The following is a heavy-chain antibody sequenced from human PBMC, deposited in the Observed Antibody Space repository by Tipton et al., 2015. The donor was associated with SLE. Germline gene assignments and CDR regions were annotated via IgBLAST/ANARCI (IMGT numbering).Heavy chain of an antibody. CDR1: GYTFTGYY. CDR3: ARRRGYGDYGRAFDI. V-gene: IGHV1-46*01. J-gene: IGHJ3*02. CDR2: INPSGGST. D-gene: IGHD4-17*01. Sequence: QVQLVQSGAEVKKPGASVKVSCKASGYTFTGYYMHWVRQAPGQGLEWMGIINPSGGSTSYAQKFQGRVTMTRDTSTSTVYMELSSLRSEDTAVYYCARRRGYGDYGRAFDIWGQGTMVTVSS.